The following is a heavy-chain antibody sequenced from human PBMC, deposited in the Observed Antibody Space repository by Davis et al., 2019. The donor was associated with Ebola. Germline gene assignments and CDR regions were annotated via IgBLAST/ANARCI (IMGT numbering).Heavy chain of an antibody. CDR3: ARGQDFDPSGFSAGPFSP. V-gene: IGHV4-59*02. CDR2: VHSVGST. CDR1: GGSVSNYY. Sequence: ETLSLTCTVSGGSVSNYYWTLIRQSPGKVLEWLGYVHSVGSTHYNPSLKRRVPMTLDMSKNQVSLRLNSVTAADTALYYCARGQDFDPSGFSAGPFSPWGQGILVTVSS. D-gene: IGHD3-22*01. J-gene: IGHJ4*02.